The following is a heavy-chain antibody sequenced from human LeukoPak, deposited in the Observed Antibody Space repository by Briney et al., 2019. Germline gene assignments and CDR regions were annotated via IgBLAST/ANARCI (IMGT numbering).Heavy chain of an antibody. CDR1: GGSISGYY. J-gene: IGHJ5*02. CDR2: IHSSGYT. D-gene: IGHD1-26*01. Sequence: SETLSLTCTVSGGSISGYYWSWLRQPPGQGLEWIAYIHSSGYTNYSPSLKSRVTISVDTSKNQFSLKVSSVTAADTAVYYCAKRQGPNSGSYDYFDPWGQGTLVTVSS. CDR3: AKRQGPNSGSYDYFDP. V-gene: IGHV4-4*09.